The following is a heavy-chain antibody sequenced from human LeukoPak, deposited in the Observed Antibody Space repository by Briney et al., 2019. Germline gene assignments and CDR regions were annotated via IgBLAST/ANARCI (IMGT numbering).Heavy chain of an antibody. J-gene: IGHJ4*02. D-gene: IGHD3-3*01. CDR1: GFTVSDNY. V-gene: IGHV3-53*01. CDR3: AGELRFLEWLLPIDY. CDR2: ISNGGNT. Sequence: PGGSLRLSCAASGFTVSDNYMTWVRQAPGKGLEWVSLISNGGNTYYEDSVKGRFTISRDISQNMLYLQMNSLRAEDTAVYYCAGELRFLEWLLPIDYWGQGTLVTVSS.